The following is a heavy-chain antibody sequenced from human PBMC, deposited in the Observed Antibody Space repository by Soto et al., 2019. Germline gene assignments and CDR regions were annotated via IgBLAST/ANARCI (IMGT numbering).Heavy chain of an antibody. CDR1: GFSLSTSGVG. CDR3: AHKGGGDRILDY. J-gene: IGHJ4*02. V-gene: IGHV2-5*02. Sequence: QITLKESGPTLVKPTQTLTLTCTFSGFSLSTSGVGVGWIRQPPGKALEWLAIVYWDDSKRYSPSLKSRLTITKDTPKNQVVLTMTNMDPVDTATYYWAHKGGGDRILDYWGQGTLVTVSS. CDR2: VYWDDSK. D-gene: IGHD3-16*01.